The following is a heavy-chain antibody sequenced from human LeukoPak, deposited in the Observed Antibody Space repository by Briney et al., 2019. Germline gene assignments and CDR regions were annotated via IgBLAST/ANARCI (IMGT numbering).Heavy chain of an antibody. CDR2: ISGSGGST. CDR3: AKMAVGVVVPAAMHTFDY. CDR1: GFTFSSYA. D-gene: IGHD2-2*01. Sequence: PGGSLRLSCAASGFTFSSYAMSWVRQAPGKGLEWVSAISGSGGSTYYADSVKGRFTIPRDNSKNTLYLQMNSLRAEDTAVYYCAKMAVGVVVPAAMHTFDYWGQGTLVTVSS. J-gene: IGHJ4*02. V-gene: IGHV3-23*01.